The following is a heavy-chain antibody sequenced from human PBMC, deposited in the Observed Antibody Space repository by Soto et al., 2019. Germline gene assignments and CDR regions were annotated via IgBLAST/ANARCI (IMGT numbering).Heavy chain of an antibody. CDR3: ARVSYNWNDVPAFDI. Sequence: SETLSLTCTVSGGSISSGGYYWSWIRQHPGKGLEWIGYIYYSGSTYYNPSLKSRVTISVDTSKNQFSLKLSSVTAADTAVYYCARVSYNWNDVPAFDIWGQGTMVTVS. CDR2: IYYSGST. J-gene: IGHJ3*02. CDR1: GGSISSGGYY. V-gene: IGHV4-31*03. D-gene: IGHD1-1*01.